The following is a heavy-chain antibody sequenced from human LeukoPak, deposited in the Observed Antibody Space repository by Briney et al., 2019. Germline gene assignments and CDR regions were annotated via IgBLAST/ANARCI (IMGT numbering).Heavy chain of an antibody. J-gene: IGHJ3*02. Sequence: PGRSLRLSCAASGFTFSSYGMHWVRQAPGKGLEWVAVIWYDGSNKYYADSVKGRFTISRDNSKNTLYLQMNSLRAEDTAVYYCARDSQYSSGWYDAFDIWGQGTMVTVSS. V-gene: IGHV3-33*01. CDR1: GFTFSSYG. CDR3: ARDSQYSSGWYDAFDI. CDR2: IWYDGSNK. D-gene: IGHD6-19*01.